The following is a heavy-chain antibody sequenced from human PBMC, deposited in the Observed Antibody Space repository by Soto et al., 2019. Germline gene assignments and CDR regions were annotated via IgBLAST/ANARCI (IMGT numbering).Heavy chain of an antibody. V-gene: IGHV3-23*01. Sequence: EVQLLESGGGLVQPGGSLRLSCAASGFTFSSYAMSWVRQAPGKGLEWGSAISGSGGSTYYADSVKGRFTISRDNSKNTLYLQMNSLRAADTAVYYCAKDRRFLESYYVYYWGQGTLVTVSS. CDR2: ISGSGGST. J-gene: IGHJ4*02. D-gene: IGHD3-3*01. CDR1: GFTFSSYA. CDR3: AKDRRFLESYYVYY.